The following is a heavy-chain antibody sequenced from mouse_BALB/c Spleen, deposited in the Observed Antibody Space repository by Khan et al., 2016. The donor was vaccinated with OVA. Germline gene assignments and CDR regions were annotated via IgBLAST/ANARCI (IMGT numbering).Heavy chain of an antibody. CDR2: ISSGVSYT. J-gene: IGHJ3*01. CDR3: ARLAYYYNSEGFAY. CDR1: GFTFSTYG. V-gene: IGHV5-6*01. D-gene: IGHD1-1*01. Sequence: EVELVESGGDLVKPGGSLKLSCAASGFTFSTYGMSWVRQTPDKRLEWVATISSGVSYTYYPDSVKGRFTISRDNAKNTLYLQVSSLKSEDTAMYYCARLAYYYNSEGFAYWGQGTLVTVSA.